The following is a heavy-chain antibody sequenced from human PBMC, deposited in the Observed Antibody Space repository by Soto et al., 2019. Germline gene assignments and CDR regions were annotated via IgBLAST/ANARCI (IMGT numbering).Heavy chain of an antibody. Sequence: EVQLVESGGGLVQPGGSLRLSCAASGFTFSSYWMSWVRQAPGKGLEWVANIKQDGSEKYYVDSVKGRFTISRDNAKKPLCLHVSSLRAEDAAVYYWARDRFWCRDSCYSFSVDCGGKGTMVAVAS. V-gene: IGHV3-7*01. J-gene: IGHJ3*01. CDR1: GFTFSSYW. D-gene: IGHD2-15*01. CDR3: ARDRFWCRDSCYSFSVDC. CDR2: IKQDGSEK.